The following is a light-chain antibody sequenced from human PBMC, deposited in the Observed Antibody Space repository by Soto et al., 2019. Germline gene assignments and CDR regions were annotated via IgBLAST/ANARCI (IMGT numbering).Light chain of an antibody. CDR1: QDVTTN. CDR3: QQYNNWPFS. V-gene: IGKV3-15*01. Sequence: EIRMTQFPATVSASPGEGVTLSCRAAQDVTTNFAWYPVKRGRPPRLLIHDISTRATGVPARFRGSGSGTEFTLSISGLQSEDFAVYFCQQYNNWPFSFGQGTRLEIK. CDR2: DIS. J-gene: IGKJ5*01.